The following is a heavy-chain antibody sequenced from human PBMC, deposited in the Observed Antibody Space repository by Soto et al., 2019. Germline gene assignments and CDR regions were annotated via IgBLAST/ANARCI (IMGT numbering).Heavy chain of an antibody. D-gene: IGHD6-13*01. Sequence: PGGSLRLSCAASGFTFSDHYMDWVRQAPGKGLEWVGRTRNKANSYTTEYAASVKGRFTISRDDSKNSLYLQMNSLKTEDTAVYYCASIPVAAAAPFDYWGQGTLVTVSS. CDR3: ASIPVAAAAPFDY. CDR1: GFTFSDHY. CDR2: TRNKANSYTT. V-gene: IGHV3-72*01. J-gene: IGHJ4*02.